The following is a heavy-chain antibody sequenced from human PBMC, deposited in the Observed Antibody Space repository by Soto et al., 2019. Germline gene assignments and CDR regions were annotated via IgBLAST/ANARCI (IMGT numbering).Heavy chain of an antibody. J-gene: IGHJ6*02. D-gene: IGHD6-13*01. CDR3: ARARKVYSSRGYGMDV. CDR1: GGTFSSYA. CDR2: IIPIFGTA. V-gene: IGHV1-69*13. Sequence: WASVKVSCKASGGTFSSYAISWVRQAPGQGLEWMGGIIPIFGTANYAQKFQGRVTITADESTSTAYMELSSLRSEDTAVYYCARARKVYSSRGYGMDVWGQGTTVTVSS.